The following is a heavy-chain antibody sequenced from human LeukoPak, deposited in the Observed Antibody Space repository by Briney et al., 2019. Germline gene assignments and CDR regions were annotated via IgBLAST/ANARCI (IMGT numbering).Heavy chain of an antibody. CDR3: AKEGRSLQTY. CDR2: IKEDGTET. J-gene: IGHJ4*02. V-gene: IGHV3-7*03. CDR1: GFMFSSNW. D-gene: IGHD5-24*01. Sequence: GGSLRLSCAASGFMFSSNWMSWVRLAPGKGLEWVANIKEDGTETYYVDSVKGRFTISRDNAKNSLHLQMNSLRVEDTAVYYCAKEGRSLQTYWGQGTLVTVSS.